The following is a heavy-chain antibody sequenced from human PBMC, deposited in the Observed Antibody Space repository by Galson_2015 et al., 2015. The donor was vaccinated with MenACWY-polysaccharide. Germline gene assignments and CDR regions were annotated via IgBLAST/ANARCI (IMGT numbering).Heavy chain of an antibody. CDR2: ISGSDGRT. Sequence: SLRLSCAASGFTFSSYAMSWVRQAPGKGLEWVSSISGSDGRTHYADSVKGRFTISRDDVKNSVYLQMNSLRDGDTALYYCATGDYVSQGGRSYWGQGTLVTVSS. V-gene: IGHV3-23*01. CDR3: ATGDYVSQGGRSY. J-gene: IGHJ4*02. CDR1: GFTFSSYA. D-gene: IGHD4-17*01.